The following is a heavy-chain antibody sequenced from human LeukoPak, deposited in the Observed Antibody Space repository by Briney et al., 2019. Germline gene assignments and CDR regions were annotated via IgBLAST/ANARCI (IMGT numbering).Heavy chain of an antibody. D-gene: IGHD2/OR15-2a*01. CDR2: IKPDGSEK. CDR1: GFTFSAYW. J-gene: IGHJ4*02. Sequence: GGSLRLSCSASGFTFSAYWMSWVRQAPGEGLEWVASIKPDGSEKYYVDSVKGRFTISRDNAKNSLYLQVNSLRADDTAVYYCARANKVDYWGQGTLVTVSS. V-gene: IGHV3-7*05. CDR3: ARANKVDY.